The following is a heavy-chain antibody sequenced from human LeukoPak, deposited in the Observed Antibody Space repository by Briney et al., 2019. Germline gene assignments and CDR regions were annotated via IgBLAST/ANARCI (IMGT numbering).Heavy chain of an antibody. CDR1: GYTFTGYY. CDR2: INPNSGGT. D-gene: IGHD3-22*01. Sequence: ASVKVSCKASGYTFTGYYMHWVRQAPGQGLEWMGWINPNSGGTNYAQKFQGRVTMTRDTSISTAYMELSRLRSDDTAVYYCARDLRYYDSSGYYYKAFDIWGQGTMVTVSS. V-gene: IGHV1-2*02. CDR3: ARDLRYYDSSGYYYKAFDI. J-gene: IGHJ3*02.